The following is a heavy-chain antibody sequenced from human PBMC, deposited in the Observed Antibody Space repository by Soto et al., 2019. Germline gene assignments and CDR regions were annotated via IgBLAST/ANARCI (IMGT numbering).Heavy chain of an antibody. CDR2: ISSSSSYI. CDR3: ARESSGSYYSDAFDI. D-gene: IGHD1-26*01. Sequence: PGGSLRLSCAASGFTFSSYSMNWVRQAPGKGLEWVSSISSSSSYIYYADSVKGRFTISRDNAKNSLYLQMNSLRAEDTDVYYCARESSGSYYSDAFDIWGQGTMGTVS. CDR1: GFTFSSYS. J-gene: IGHJ3*02. V-gene: IGHV3-21*01.